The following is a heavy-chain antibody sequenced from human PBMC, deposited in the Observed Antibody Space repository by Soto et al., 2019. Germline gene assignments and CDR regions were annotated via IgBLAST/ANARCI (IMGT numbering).Heavy chain of an antibody. D-gene: IGHD1-7*01. CDR1: EFSFSSYF. CDR2: ISDDGSSK. V-gene: IGHV3-30*18. CDR3: AKDRDNRNYRSYNIFES. Sequence: AGSLRLSCSASEFSFSSYFMHWFRQGPGKGQEWVAVISDDGSSKFYADTEQGRFTISRDNSKNTLYLQMNSLRTEDTAVYYCAKDRDNRNYRSYNIFESWGQGTLVTVSS. J-gene: IGHJ4*02.